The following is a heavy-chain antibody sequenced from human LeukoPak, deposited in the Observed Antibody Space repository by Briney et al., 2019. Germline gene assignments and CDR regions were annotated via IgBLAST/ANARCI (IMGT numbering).Heavy chain of an antibody. CDR1: GFTFDDYA. V-gene: IGHV3-23*01. CDR2: ISGSGGGR. Sequence: GGSLRLSCAASGFTFDDYAMHWVRQAPGKGLEWVSGISGSGGGRYYADSVKGRFTISRDNSKNTLYLQMNNLRAEDTAVYYCAKGVDASGIYYYFYMDVWGKGTTVTVSS. CDR3: AKGVDASGIYYYFYMDV. D-gene: IGHD3-16*01. J-gene: IGHJ6*03.